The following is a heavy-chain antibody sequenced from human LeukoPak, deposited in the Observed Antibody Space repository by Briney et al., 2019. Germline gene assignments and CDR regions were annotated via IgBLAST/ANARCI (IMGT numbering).Heavy chain of an antibody. V-gene: IGHV3-53*01. CDR2: IYSGGST. D-gene: IGHD3-10*01. J-gene: IGHJ4*02. CDR3: ASNYGSGSYYTSGY. Sequence: GGSLRLSCAASGFTVSSNYMSWVRQAPGKGLEWVSVIYSGGSTYYADSVKGRFTISRDNAKNSLYLQMNSLGAEDTAVYYCASNYGSGSYYTSGYWGQGTLVTVSS. CDR1: GFTVSSNY.